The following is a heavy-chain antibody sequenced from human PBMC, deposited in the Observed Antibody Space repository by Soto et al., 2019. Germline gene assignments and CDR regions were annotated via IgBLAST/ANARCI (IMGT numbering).Heavy chain of an antibody. J-gene: IGHJ2*01. V-gene: IGHV3-74*01. Sequence: EVQLVESGGGLVQPGGSLRLSCAGSGFVFSSYWMHWVRQVPGKGLVWVSRITNDGSSTTYADSVNGRFTISRDNAKNTLYLQMNSLGAEDPAVYYCARGMQGARYFDLWGRGTLVTVSS. CDR1: GFVFSSYW. CDR2: ITNDGSST. CDR3: ARGMQGARYFDL.